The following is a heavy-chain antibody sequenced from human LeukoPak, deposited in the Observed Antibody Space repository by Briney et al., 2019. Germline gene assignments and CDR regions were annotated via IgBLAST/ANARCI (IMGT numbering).Heavy chain of an antibody. Sequence: SETLSLTCAVYGGSFRGYYWSWIRQPPGKGLEWIGEINHSGRTNYNPSLKSRVTISVDTSKNQFSLKLSSVTAADTAVYYCARGFSAPLGYWGQGTLVTVSS. D-gene: IGHD2/OR15-2a*01. CDR1: GGSFRGYY. V-gene: IGHV4-34*01. CDR2: INHSGRT. J-gene: IGHJ4*02. CDR3: ARGFSAPLGY.